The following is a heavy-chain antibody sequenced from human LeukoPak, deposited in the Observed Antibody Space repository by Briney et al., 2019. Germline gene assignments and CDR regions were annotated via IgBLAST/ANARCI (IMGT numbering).Heavy chain of an antibody. CDR1: GFTFSDYY. D-gene: IGHD3-3*01. J-gene: IGHJ4*02. CDR2: INHSGST. V-gene: IGHV4-34*08. Sequence: GSLRLSCAASGFTFSDYYMSWIRQAPGKGLEWIGEINHSGSTNYNPSLKSRVTISVDTSKNQFSLKLSSVTAADTAVYYCVRGRYDFWSGYSQITYYFDYWGQGTLVTVSS. CDR3: VRGRYDFWSGYSQITYYFDY.